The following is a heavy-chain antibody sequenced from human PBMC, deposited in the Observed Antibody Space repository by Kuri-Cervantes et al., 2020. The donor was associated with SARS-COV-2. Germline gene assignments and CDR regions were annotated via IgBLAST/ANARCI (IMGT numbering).Heavy chain of an antibody. V-gene: IGHV1-18*04. CDR2: ISTYNANA. D-gene: IGHD4-17*01. J-gene: IGHJ4*02. CDR3: ARDHRGSDYSASTDY. CDR1: GYTFTTYG. Sequence: ASVKVSCKASGYTFTTYGITWVRQAPGQGLEWMGWISTYNANADYAQKLQGRVTMTTDTSTSIAYMELRSLRSDDTATYFCARDHRGSDYSASTDYWGQGTLVTVSS.